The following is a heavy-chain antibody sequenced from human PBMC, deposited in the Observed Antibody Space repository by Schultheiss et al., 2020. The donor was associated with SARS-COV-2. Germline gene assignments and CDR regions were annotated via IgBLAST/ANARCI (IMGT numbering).Heavy chain of an antibody. D-gene: IGHD3-22*01. CDR1: GGTFSSYA. CDR2: IIPIFGTA. Sequence: SVKVSCKASGGTFSSYAISWVRQAPGQGLEWMGGIIPIFGTANYAQKFQGRVTITADKSTSTAYMELSSLRSEDTAVYYCARTGHYYDSSGYLDYWGQGTLVTVSS. CDR3: ARTGHYYDSSGYLDY. V-gene: IGHV1-69*06. J-gene: IGHJ4*02.